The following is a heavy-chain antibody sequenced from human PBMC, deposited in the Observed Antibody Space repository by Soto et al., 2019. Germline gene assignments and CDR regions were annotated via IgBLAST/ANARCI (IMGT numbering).Heavy chain of an antibody. CDR1: GFTFSSYG. D-gene: IGHD6-19*01. V-gene: IGHV3-33*01. CDR3: ATDPSIAVAGTYWFDP. CDR2: IWYDGSNK. J-gene: IGHJ5*02. Sequence: GGSLRLSCAASGFTFSSYGMHWVRQAPGKGLEWVAIIWYDGSNKYYADSVKGRFTISRDNSKNTLYLQMNSVRAEDTAVYYCATDPSIAVAGTYWFDPWGQGTLVTVSS.